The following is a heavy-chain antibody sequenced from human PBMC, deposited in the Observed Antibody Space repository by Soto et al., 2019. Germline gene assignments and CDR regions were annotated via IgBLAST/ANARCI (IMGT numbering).Heavy chain of an antibody. D-gene: IGHD2-8*02. CDR2: ISKDGSVK. V-gene: IGHV3-30*03. CDR1: GFTFSSYG. Sequence: QVQLVESGGGVVQPGRSLRLSCAASGFTFSSYGMHWVRQAPGKGLEWVAVISKDGSVKYYADSVKGRFTISRDNSQNTLYLQMNGLGAEDTAVYYCTGEVASGYWGQGTLVTVSS. CDR3: TGEVASGY. J-gene: IGHJ4*02.